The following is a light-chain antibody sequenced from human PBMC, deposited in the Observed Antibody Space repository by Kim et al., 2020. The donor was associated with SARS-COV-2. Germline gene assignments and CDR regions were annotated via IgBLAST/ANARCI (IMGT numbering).Light chain of an antibody. V-gene: IGLV1-40*01. CDR1: SSNIGAGYD. J-gene: IGLJ2*01. CDR3: QSYDSSLSVI. Sequence: QSVLTRPPSVSGAPGQRVTISCTGSSSNIGAGYDVHWYQQLPGTAPKLLIYGNTNRPSGVPDRFSGSKSGTSASLAIIGLQAEDEANYYCQSYDSSLSVIFGGGTKVTVL. CDR2: GNT.